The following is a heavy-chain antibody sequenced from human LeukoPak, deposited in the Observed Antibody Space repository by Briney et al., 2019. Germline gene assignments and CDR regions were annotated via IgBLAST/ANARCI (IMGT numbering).Heavy chain of an antibody. Sequence: PGGSLRLSCAASGFTFSSYSMNWVRQAPGKGLEWVSSISSSSSYIYYADSVKGRFTISRDNAKNSLYLQMNSLRAEDTAAYYCARDSGYSYGYAFDYWGQGTLVTVSS. D-gene: IGHD5-18*01. V-gene: IGHV3-21*01. CDR1: GFTFSSYS. J-gene: IGHJ4*02. CDR2: ISSSSSYI. CDR3: ARDSGYSYGYAFDY.